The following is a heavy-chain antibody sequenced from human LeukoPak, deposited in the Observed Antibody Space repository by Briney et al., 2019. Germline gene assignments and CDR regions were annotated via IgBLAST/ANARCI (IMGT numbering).Heavy chain of an antibody. V-gene: IGHV4-59*01. CDR2: IYYSGST. CDR3: ARENSRSSFDY. CDR1: GTSITRTY. J-gene: IGHJ4*02. D-gene: IGHD6-13*01. Sequence: PSETLSLTCTVSGTSITRTYWSWIRQPPGKGLEWIGYIYYSGSTNYNPSLKSRVTISVDTSKNQFSLKLSSVTAADTAVYYCARENSRSSFDYWGQGTLVTVSS.